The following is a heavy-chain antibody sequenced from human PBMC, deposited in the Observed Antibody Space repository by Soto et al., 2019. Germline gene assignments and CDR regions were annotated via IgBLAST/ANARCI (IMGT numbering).Heavy chain of an antibody. CDR1: GYTFTSYY. Sequence: QVQLVQSGAEVMQPVASVKVSCKASGYTFTSYYIQWVRQAPVQGLEWMGIINPSGGSTNYGQKSQGRVTMTRNTSTSTVYMELSSLRSEDTAIYYCSRGYPPRDQLGNLPGAFWGQGTLVTVSS. J-gene: IGHJ4*02. CDR3: SRGYPPRDQLGNLPGAF. V-gene: IGHV1-46*03. CDR2: INPSGGST. D-gene: IGHD1-1*01.